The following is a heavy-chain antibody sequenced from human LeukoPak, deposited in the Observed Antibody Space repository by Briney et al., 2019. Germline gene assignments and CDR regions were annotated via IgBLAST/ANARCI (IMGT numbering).Heavy chain of an antibody. V-gene: IGHV4-61*02. CDR3: ARDSTESSPLDY. CDR2: IYTSGST. D-gene: IGHD6-13*01. CDR1: GGSISSGSYY. Sequence: SETLSLTCTVSGGSISSGSYYWSWIRQPAGKGLEWIGRIYTSGSTHYNPSLKSRVTISVDTSKNQFSLKLSSVTAADTAVYYCARDSTESSPLDYWGQGTLVTVSS. J-gene: IGHJ4*02.